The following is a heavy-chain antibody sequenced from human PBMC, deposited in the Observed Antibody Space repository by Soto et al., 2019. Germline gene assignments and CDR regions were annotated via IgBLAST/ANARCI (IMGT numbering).Heavy chain of an antibody. CDR2: IDWDDDK. CDR1: GFSLSTSGMC. V-gene: IGHV2-70*11. J-gene: IGHJ4*02. D-gene: IGHD6-13*01. Sequence: SGPTLVKPTQTLTLTCTFSGFSLSTSGMCVSWIRQPPGKALEWLARIDWDDDKYYSTSLETRLTISKDTSKNQVVLIMTNMDPVDTATYYCARDLSIAAAGPYYYFDYWGQGTLVTVSS. CDR3: ARDLSIAAAGPYYYFDY.